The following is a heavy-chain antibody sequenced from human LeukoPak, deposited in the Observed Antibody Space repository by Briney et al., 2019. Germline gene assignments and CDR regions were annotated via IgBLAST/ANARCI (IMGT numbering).Heavy chain of an antibody. Sequence: SETLSLTCTVSGGSISSSSYYWGWIRQPPGKGLEWIGSIYYSGSTYYNPSLKSRVTISVDTSKNQFSLKLSSVTAADTAVYYCAREFPGPYDSSGYYNDYWGQGTLVTVSS. CDR3: AREFPGPYDSSGYYNDY. CDR2: IYYSGST. J-gene: IGHJ4*02. CDR1: GGSISSSSYY. D-gene: IGHD3-22*01. V-gene: IGHV4-39*07.